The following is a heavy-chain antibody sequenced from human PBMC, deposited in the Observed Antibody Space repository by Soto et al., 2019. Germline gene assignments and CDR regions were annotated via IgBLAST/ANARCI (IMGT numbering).Heavy chain of an antibody. J-gene: IGHJ4*02. CDR2: MYHSGST. Sequence: PSETLSLTCAVSGGSISSGGYSWSWIRQPPGKGLEWIGYMYHSGSTYYNPSLKSRVTISIDRSKNRFSLKLSSVTAADTAVYYCAGVPDYWGQGILVTVSS. CDR1: GGSISSGGYS. D-gene: IGHD2-2*01. V-gene: IGHV4-30-2*01. CDR3: AGVPDY.